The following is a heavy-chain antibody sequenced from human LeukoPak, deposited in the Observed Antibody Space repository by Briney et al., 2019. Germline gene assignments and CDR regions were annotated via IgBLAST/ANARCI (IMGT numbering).Heavy chain of an antibody. CDR1: GGSISSYY. Sequence: SETLSLTCTVSGGSISSYYWSWIRQPPGKGLEWIGYIYYSGSTNYNPSLKSRVTMSVDTSKNQFSLKLSSVTAADTAVYYCARELREWFDPWGQGTLVTVSS. CDR2: IYYSGST. J-gene: IGHJ5*02. D-gene: IGHD3-16*01. V-gene: IGHV4-59*12. CDR3: ARELREWFDP.